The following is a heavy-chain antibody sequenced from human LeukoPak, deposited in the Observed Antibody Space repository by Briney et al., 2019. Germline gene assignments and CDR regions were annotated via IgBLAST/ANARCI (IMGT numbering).Heavy chain of an antibody. Sequence: ASVKVSCKASGYTFTGYYMHWVRQAPGQGLEWMGWINPNSGGTNYAQKFQGRVAMTRDTSISTAYMELSRLRSDDTAVYYCARGRAAAVYFDYWGQGTLVTVSS. D-gene: IGHD6-13*01. CDR2: INPNSGGT. J-gene: IGHJ4*02. V-gene: IGHV1-2*02. CDR3: ARGRAAAVYFDY. CDR1: GYTFTGYY.